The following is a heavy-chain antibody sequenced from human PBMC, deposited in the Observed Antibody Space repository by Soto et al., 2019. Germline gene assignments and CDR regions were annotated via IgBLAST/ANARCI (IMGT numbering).Heavy chain of an antibody. J-gene: IGHJ4*02. CDR2: IRGYNGNT. D-gene: IGHD4-17*01. V-gene: IGHV1-18*01. CDR3: ARDRSDYGDYVVFSAY. CDR1: GYTFTSYG. Sequence: QVQLVQSGAEVKKPGASVKVSCKASGYTFTSYGISWVRQAPGQGLEWMGWIRGYNGNTNYAQKLQGRVTMTTDTSTSTAYMELRSLRYDDTAVYYCARDRSDYGDYVVFSAYWGQGTLVTVSS.